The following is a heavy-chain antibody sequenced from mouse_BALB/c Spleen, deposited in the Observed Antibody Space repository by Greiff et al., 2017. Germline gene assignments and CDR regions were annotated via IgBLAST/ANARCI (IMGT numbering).Heavy chain of an antibody. D-gene: IGHD2-14*01. CDR1: GFNIKDTY. Sequence: DVKLQESGAELVKPGASVKLSCTASGFNIKDTYMHWVKQRPEQGLEWIGRIDPANGNTKYDPKFQGKATITADTSSNTAYLQLSSLTSEDTAVYYCARWTYYRYYDYWGQGTTLTVSS. CDR2: IDPANGNT. J-gene: IGHJ2*01. V-gene: IGHV14-3*02. CDR3: ARWTYYRYYDY.